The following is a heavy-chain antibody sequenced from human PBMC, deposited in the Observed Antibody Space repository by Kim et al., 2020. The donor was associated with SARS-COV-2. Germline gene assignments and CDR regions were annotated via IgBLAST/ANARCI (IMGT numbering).Heavy chain of an antibody. D-gene: IGHD5-18*01. CDR3: TTDYSDGRWLQRYYFHS. CDR1: GFTFSNAW. J-gene: IGHJ4*02. Sequence: GGSLRLSCAASGFTFSNAWMSWVRQAPGRGLEWVGRIKSKADSGTTDYAAPVKGRFTISRDDSKNTLYLQMNSLKTEDTAVYYCTTDYSDGRWLQRYYFHSWGQGTLATVSS. CDR2: IKSKADSGTT. V-gene: IGHV3-15*01.